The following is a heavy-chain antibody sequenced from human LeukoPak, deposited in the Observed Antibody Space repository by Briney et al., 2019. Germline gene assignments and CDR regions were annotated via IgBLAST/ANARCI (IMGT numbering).Heavy chain of an antibody. Sequence: PGRYLRLSCAASGFTFSSYGMHWVRQAPGKGLEWVAVIWYDGSNKYYADSVKGRFTISRDNSKNTLYLQMNSLRAEDTAVYYCAREETGNPGGYWGQGTLVTVSS. CDR2: IWYDGSNK. V-gene: IGHV3-33*01. D-gene: IGHD1-14*01. CDR3: AREETGNPGGY. CDR1: GFTFSSYG. J-gene: IGHJ4*02.